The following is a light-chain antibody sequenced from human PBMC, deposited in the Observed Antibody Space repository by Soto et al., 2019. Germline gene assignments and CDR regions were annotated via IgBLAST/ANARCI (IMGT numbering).Light chain of an antibody. Sequence: QSALTQPPSASGSPGQSVTISCTGTSSDVGGYNYVSWYQQHPGKAPKVIIYEVTKRPSGVPDRFSGSKSGNTASLTVSGLQAEDEADYYCSSYAVSNTDDVFGTGTKLTVL. CDR2: EVT. CDR1: SSDVGGYNY. V-gene: IGLV2-8*01. J-gene: IGLJ1*01. CDR3: SSYAVSNTDDV.